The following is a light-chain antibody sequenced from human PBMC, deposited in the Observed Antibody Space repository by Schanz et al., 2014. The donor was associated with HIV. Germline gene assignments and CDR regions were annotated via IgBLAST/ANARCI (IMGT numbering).Light chain of an antibody. CDR2: AAS. Sequence: DIQMTQSPSSLSASVGDRVTLTCRASQGIRNDLAWYQQRPGKAPKVLIYAASTLQRGVPSRFSGSGSGTEFTLTISSLQPEDFATYYCQQYNNYPLTFGLGTKVAIK. CDR3: QQYNNYPLT. V-gene: IGKV1-17*01. J-gene: IGKJ1*01. CDR1: QGIRND.